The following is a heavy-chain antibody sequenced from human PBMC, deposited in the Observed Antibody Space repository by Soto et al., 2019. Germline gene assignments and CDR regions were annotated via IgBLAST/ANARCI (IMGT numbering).Heavy chain of an antibody. V-gene: IGHV3-7*01. CDR2: IKQDGSEK. D-gene: IGHD1-20*01. J-gene: IGHJ5*02. CDR3: ARHNYCFDP. Sequence: EVQLVESGGGLVQPGGSLRVSCAAAGFTFSSYWMRWVRQAPGKGLEWVANIKQDGSEKYYVDSVKGRFTISRDNAKNSLYLQMNSLRDEDTAVYYCARHNYCFDPWGQGIMVNVSS. CDR1: GFTFSSYW.